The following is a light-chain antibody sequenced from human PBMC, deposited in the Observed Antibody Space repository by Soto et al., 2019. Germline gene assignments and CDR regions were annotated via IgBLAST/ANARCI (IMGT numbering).Light chain of an antibody. V-gene: IGKV1-27*01. Sequence: DIQMTQSPSSLSASVGDRVTITCRASQGISNYLAWYQQTPGKVPKLLIYAASTLQSGVPSRFSGSGSGTDFTLTISSLQPEDVATFYCQKYNSAPTFGQGTKVDI. J-gene: IGKJ1*01. CDR3: QKYNSAPT. CDR2: AAS. CDR1: QGISNY.